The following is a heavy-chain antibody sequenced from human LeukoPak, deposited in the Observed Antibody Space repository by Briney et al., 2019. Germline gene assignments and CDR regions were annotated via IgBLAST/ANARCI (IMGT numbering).Heavy chain of an antibody. D-gene: IGHD4-17*01. V-gene: IGHV4-34*01. CDR3: ARDSSGDYVFTY. Sequence: PSETLSLTCNVSGGSLSNYYWSWIRQTPGKGLEWLGQINQSGRTNYSPSLKSRVTLSVDTSKNQFSLKLTSMTAADTAVYYCARDSSGDYVFTYWGQGTLVTVSS. CDR2: INQSGRT. CDR1: GGSLSNYY. J-gene: IGHJ4*02.